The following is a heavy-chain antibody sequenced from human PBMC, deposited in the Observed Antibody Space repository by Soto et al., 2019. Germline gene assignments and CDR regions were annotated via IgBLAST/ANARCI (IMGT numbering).Heavy chain of an antibody. CDR2: INHSGST. D-gene: IGHD4-4*01. J-gene: IGHJ3*02. CDR1: GGSFSGYY. V-gene: IGHV4-34*01. CDR3: ARGKVRAFDI. Sequence: PSETLSLTCAVYGGSFSGYYWSWIRQPPGKGLEWIGEINHSGSTNYNPSLKSRVTISVDTSKNQFSLKLSSVTAADTAVYYCARGKVRAFDIWGQGTMGTVSS.